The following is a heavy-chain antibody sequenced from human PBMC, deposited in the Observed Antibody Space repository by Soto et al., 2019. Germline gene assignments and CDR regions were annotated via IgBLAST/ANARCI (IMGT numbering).Heavy chain of an antibody. Sequence: ASVKVSCKTSGYTFTAYDLHWVRQAPGQGLEWMGLINPNSGDTNYGQKFQGRDTMTRDTSISTAYMDLTRLTSDDTAVFYCARSSGRFTDFDHWGQRTLVTVSS. J-gene: IGHJ4*02. CDR2: INPNSGDT. V-gene: IGHV1-2*02. CDR3: ARSSGRFTDFDH. CDR1: GYTFTAYD. D-gene: IGHD1-26*01.